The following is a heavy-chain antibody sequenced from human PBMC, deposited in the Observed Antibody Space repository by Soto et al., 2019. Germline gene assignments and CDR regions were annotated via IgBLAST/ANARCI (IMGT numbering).Heavy chain of an antibody. CDR1: GDTFSSHA. V-gene: IGHV1-69*06. CDR2: IIPIFDAR. CDR3: ARSSTTYYYPSSPYWPDKELDI. Sequence: RASVKVSCKASGDTFSSHALSWVRQAPGQGLEWMGGIIPIFDARTYAQKFQGRVTISADKSTKTGCMELSSLTSEDTAVYYCARSSTTYYYPSSPYWPDKELDIWGQGTLVTVSS. J-gene: IGHJ4*02. D-gene: IGHD3-10*01.